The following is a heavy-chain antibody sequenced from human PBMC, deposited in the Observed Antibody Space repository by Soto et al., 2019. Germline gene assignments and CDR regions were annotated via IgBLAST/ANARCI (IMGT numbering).Heavy chain of an antibody. J-gene: IGHJ4*02. D-gene: IGHD2-15*01. CDR1: GGSISSGGYY. V-gene: IGHV4-31*03. CDR3: ASYICSGGSCYSHAY. CDR2: IYYSGST. Sequence: SETLSLTCTVSGGSISSGGYYWSWIRQHPGKGLEWIGYIYYSGSTYYNPSLKSRVTISVDTSKNQFSLKLSSVTAADTAVYYCASYICSGGSCYSHAYWGQGTLVTGSS.